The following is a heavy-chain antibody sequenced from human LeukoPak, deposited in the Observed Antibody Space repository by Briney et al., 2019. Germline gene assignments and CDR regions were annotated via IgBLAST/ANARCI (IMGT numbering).Heavy chain of an antibody. CDR2: ISYDGSNK. D-gene: IGHD2-8*01. CDR3: AKGLTGVAPPFDY. V-gene: IGHV3-30*18. CDR1: GFTFSSYG. Sequence: GRSLRLSCAASGFTFSSYGMHWVRQAPGQGLEWVAVISYDGSNKYYADSVKGRFTISRDNSKNTLYLQMNSLRAEDTAVYYCAKGLTGVAPPFDYWGQGTLVTVSS. J-gene: IGHJ4*02.